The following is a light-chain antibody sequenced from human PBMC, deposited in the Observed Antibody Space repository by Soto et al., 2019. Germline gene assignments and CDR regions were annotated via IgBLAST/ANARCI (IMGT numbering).Light chain of an antibody. CDR3: HHYNNWPRT. J-gene: IGKJ1*01. Sequence: EIVMTQSPASLSVSPGERATLSCRASQNVNSNLAWYQQKPGQAPRFLIYGASTRATGIPARFSGSGSGTELTLTISSLQSEDFAVYYCHHYNNWPRTFGQGTKVDIK. CDR1: QNVNSN. CDR2: GAS. V-gene: IGKV3-15*01.